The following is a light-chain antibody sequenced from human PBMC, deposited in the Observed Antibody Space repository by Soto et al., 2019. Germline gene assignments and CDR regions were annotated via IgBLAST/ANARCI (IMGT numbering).Light chain of an antibody. Sequence: EIVLTQSPGTLSLSPGERATLSCRASQSVSSSYLAWYQQKPGQAPRLLIYGASRSPTGLPDRFSGSGSGTDFTLTISRLEPADFAVYYCQQYGNSPYTFGQGTKLDIK. J-gene: IGKJ2*01. V-gene: IGKV3-20*01. CDR2: GAS. CDR1: QSVSSSY. CDR3: QQYGNSPYT.